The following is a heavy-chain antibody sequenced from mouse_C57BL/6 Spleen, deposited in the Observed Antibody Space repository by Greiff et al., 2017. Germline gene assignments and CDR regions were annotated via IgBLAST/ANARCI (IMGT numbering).Heavy chain of an antibody. V-gene: IGHV1-80*01. CDR1: GYAFSSYW. CDR3: ARDYYDYDRLEVYGY. D-gene: IGHD2-4*01. Sequence: VKLMESGAELVKPGASVKISCKASGYAFSSYWMNWVKQRPGKGLEWIGQIYPGDGDTNYNGKFKGKATLTADKSSSTAYMQLSSLTSEDSAVYFCARDYYDYDRLEVYGYWGQGTTLTVSS. CDR2: IYPGDGDT. J-gene: IGHJ2*01.